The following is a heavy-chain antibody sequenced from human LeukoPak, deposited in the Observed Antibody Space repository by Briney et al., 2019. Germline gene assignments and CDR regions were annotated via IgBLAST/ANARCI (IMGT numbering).Heavy chain of an antibody. Sequence: KSSETLSLTCTVSGGSISSGSYYWASIRQTPGKGLEWIGSISYTGSTYYNPSLKSRVTMSVDTSKNQFSLKLSSVTAADTAVYYCARDRRISGWFDPWGQGTPVTV. CDR3: ARDRRISGWFDP. D-gene: IGHD6-19*01. CDR2: ISYTGST. CDR1: GGSISSGSYY. V-gene: IGHV4-39*07. J-gene: IGHJ5*02.